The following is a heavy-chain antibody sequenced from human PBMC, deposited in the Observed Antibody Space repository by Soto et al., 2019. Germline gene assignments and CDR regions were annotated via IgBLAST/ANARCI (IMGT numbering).Heavy chain of an antibody. J-gene: IGHJ4*02. Sequence: HVQLQESVPGLVKPSGTLSLTCAVSGGSISSSNWWSLVRQPPGKGLEWIGEIYPSGSTNYNPSLKSRVTISVDKSKNQVSLKLSSVTAADTAVYYCARMWGVGAARRFDYWGQGTLVTVSS. CDR1: GGSISSSNW. CDR2: IYPSGST. V-gene: IGHV4-4*02. CDR3: ARMWGVGAARRFDY. D-gene: IGHD3-10*01.